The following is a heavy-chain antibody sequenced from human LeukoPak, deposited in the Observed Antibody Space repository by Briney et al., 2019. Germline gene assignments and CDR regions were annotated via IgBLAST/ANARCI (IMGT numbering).Heavy chain of an antibody. D-gene: IGHD6-19*01. CDR2: IYYSGSA. Sequence: PSETLSLTCTVSGGSISSYCWSWIRQPPGKGLEWTGDIYYSGSAYYNPSLKSRVTISVDTSKNQFSLRLSSVTAADTAVYFCTRGYRSGLAGYWGQGTLVTVSS. CDR3: TRGYRSGLAGY. V-gene: IGHV4-59*08. J-gene: IGHJ4*02. CDR1: GGSISSYC.